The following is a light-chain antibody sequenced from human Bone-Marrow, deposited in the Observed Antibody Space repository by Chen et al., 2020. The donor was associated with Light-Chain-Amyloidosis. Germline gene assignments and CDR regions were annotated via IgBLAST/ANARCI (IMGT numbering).Light chain of an antibody. CDR3: QSADSSGTYEVI. CDR1: DLPTKY. CDR2: RDT. Sequence: SYELTQPPAVSVSSRQTARITCSGDDLPTKYAYWYQQKPGQAPVLVIHRDTERPSGISERFSGASSGTKATLTISGVQAEDEADYHCQSADSSGTYEVIVGGGTKLTVL. J-gene: IGLJ2*01. V-gene: IGLV3-25*03.